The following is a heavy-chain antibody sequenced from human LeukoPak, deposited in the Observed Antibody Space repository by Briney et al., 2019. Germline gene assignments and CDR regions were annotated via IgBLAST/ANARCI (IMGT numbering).Heavy chain of an antibody. J-gene: IGHJ4*02. CDR2: ISGSGGST. CDR1: GFTFSSYA. D-gene: IGHD6-19*01. V-gene: IGHV3-23*01. Sequence: PGGSLRLSCAASGFTFSSYAMGWVRQAPGKGLEWVSAISGSGGSTYYADSVKGRFTISRDNSKNALYLQMNSLRAEDTAVYYCAKVTLDPSGWYSHFGYWGQGTLVTVSS. CDR3: AKVTLDPSGWYSHFGY.